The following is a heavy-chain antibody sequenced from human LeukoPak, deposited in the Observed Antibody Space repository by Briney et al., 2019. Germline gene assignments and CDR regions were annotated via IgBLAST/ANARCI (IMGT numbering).Heavy chain of an antibody. V-gene: IGHV4-34*01. J-gene: IGHJ4*02. CDR2: INHSGST. D-gene: IGHD1-20*01. Sequence: DPSETLSLTCAVYGGSFSGYYWSWIRQPPGKGLEWIGEINHSGSTNYNPSLKSRVTISVDTSKNQFSLKLSSVTAADTAVYYCARRGITGSDDYWGQGTLVTVSS. CDR1: GGSFSGYY. CDR3: ARRGITGSDDY.